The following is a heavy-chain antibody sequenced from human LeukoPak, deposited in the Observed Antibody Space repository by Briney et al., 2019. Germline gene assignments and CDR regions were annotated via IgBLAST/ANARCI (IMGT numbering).Heavy chain of an antibody. CDR2: ISYDGTNK. CDR3: AKLCLDGSGSNFDY. CDR1: GFTFSSYA. J-gene: IGHJ4*02. Sequence: PGGSLRLSCAASGFTFSSYAMHWVRQAPGKGLEWVAVISYDGTNKYYADSVKGRFTISRDNAKNTLYLQMNSLSDEDTAVYYCAKLCLDGSGSNFDYWGQGTLVTVSS. V-gene: IGHV3-30*04. D-gene: IGHD3-10*01.